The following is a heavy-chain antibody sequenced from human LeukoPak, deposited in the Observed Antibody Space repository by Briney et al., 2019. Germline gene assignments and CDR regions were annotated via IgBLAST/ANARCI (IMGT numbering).Heavy chain of an antibody. D-gene: IGHD3-3*01. V-gene: IGHV3-7*01. CDR1: GFIFTSNR. CDR3: ARDQGVYYDFWSGYSGIDY. Sequence: PGGSLRLSCAASGFIFTSNRMNWVRQAPGKGLEWVANTKHDGSEQIYVDSVKGRFTISRDNAKDSVYLQMNSLRAEDTAVYYCARDQGVYYDFWSGYSGIDYWGQGTLVTVSS. CDR2: TKHDGSEQ. J-gene: IGHJ4*02.